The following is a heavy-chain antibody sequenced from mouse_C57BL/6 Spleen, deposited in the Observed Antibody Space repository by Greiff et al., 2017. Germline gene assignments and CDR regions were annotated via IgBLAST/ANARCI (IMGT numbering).Heavy chain of an antibody. J-gene: IGHJ2*01. D-gene: IGHD3-3*01. CDR3: ARDRANCYKDY. CDR1: GFTFSSYA. CDR2: ISDGGSYT. V-gene: IGHV5-4*01. Sequence: EVMLVESGGGLVKPGGSLKLSCAASGFTFSSYAMSWVRQTPEKRLEWVATISDGGSYTYYPANVKGRFTISRGNAKNNLYLQMSHLYSDDTTMYYCARDRANCYKDYWGQGTTLTVSS.